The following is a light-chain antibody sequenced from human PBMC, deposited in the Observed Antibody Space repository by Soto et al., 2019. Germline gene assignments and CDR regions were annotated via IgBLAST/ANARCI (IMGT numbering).Light chain of an antibody. J-gene: IGLJ1*01. V-gene: IGLV2-14*01. CDR1: SSDVGGYNY. CDR2: DVS. CDR3: SSYTSGSSSTYV. Sequence: QSALAQPASVSGSPGQSITISCTGTSSDVGGYNYVSWYQQHPGKAPKLMIYDVSNRPSGVSNRFSGSKSGNTASLTISGLQAEDEADYYCSSYTSGSSSTYVFGTGTRSPS.